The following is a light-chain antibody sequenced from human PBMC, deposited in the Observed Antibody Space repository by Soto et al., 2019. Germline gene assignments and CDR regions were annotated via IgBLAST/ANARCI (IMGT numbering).Light chain of an antibody. J-gene: IGKJ4*01. CDR1: QSVNSY. V-gene: IGKV3-11*01. CDR2: DTF. CDR3: QQRSNWALT. Sequence: EIVLTQSPATLSLSPGERATLSCTASQSVNSYLAWYQHRPGQAPRLLIYDTFNRATGVPARFSGSGSGTDFTLTISSLEPEDFAVYYCQQRSNWALTFGGGTKVDIK.